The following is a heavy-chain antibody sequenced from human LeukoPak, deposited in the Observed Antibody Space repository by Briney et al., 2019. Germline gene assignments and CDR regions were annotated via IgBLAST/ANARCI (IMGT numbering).Heavy chain of an antibody. J-gene: IGHJ6*02. Sequence: PGGSLRLSCAASGFTFSSYWMSWVRQAPGKGLEWVANIKQDGSEKYYVDSVMGRFTISRDNAKNSLYLQMNSLRAEDTAVYYCARDGGSSWYYYYYGMDVWGQGTTVTVSS. V-gene: IGHV3-7*01. CDR3: ARDGGSSWYYYYYGMDV. CDR2: IKQDGSEK. D-gene: IGHD6-13*01. CDR1: GFTFSSYW.